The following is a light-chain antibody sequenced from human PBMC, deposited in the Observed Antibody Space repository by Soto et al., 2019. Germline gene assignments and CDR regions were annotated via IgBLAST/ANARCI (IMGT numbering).Light chain of an antibody. J-gene: IGKJ1*01. Sequence: DIQMTQSPSTLSASVGDRVTITCRASQSISSWLAWYQQKPGKAPKLLIYKASSLESGVPSRFSGCGSGTEFTLTISSLQPDDFVTYYCQQFHSFSPTFGQGTKVEIK. V-gene: IGKV1-5*03. CDR2: KAS. CDR1: QSISSW. CDR3: QQFHSFSPT.